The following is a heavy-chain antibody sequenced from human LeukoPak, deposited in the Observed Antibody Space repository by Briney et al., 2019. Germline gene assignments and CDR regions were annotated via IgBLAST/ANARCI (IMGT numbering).Heavy chain of an antibody. J-gene: IGHJ4*02. CDR1: GGSISSGSYY. V-gene: IGHV4-61*02. CDR2: IYTSGST. Sequence: SQTLSLTCTVFGGSISSGSYYWSWIRQPAGKGLEWIGRIYTSGSTNYNPSLKSRVTISVDTSKNQFSLKLSSVTAADTAVYYCARDGLDDYGDYCWGQGTLVTVSS. D-gene: IGHD4-17*01. CDR3: ARDGLDDYGDYC.